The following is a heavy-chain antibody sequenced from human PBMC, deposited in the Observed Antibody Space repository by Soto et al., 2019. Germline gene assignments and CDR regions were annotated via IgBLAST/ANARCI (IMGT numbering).Heavy chain of an antibody. Sequence: EVQLLESGGGLVQPGGSLRLSCAASGFSIGRYAMTWVRQAPGKALEWVSFIDTGSGTTYYADSVKGRFTISRDRSNNTLYLQMNSLRVEDTAVYYCAKGPEASDYWGQGTLVTVSS. V-gene: IGHV3-23*01. CDR1: GFSIGRYA. CDR3: AKGPEASDY. J-gene: IGHJ4*02. CDR2: IDTGSGTT.